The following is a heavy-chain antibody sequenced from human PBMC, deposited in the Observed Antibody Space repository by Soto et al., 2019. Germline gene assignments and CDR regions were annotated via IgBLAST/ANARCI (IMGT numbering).Heavy chain of an antibody. D-gene: IGHD4-4*01. J-gene: IGHJ5*02. CDR1: GSSFPNYP. CDR2: ISHDGVTK. CDR3: VRGGYSSSWERLDP. Sequence: GGSLRLSCAASGSSFPNYPMHWVRQTPDKGLEWLAVISHDGVTKNSADSVKGRFSISRDNSRNRLYLDMNSLRTEDTAMYYCVRGGYSSSWERLDPWGQGTRVTVSS. V-gene: IGHV3-30-3*01.